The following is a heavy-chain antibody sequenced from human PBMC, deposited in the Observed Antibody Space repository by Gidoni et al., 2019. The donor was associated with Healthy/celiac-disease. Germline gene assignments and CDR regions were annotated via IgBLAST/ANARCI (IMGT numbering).Heavy chain of an antibody. D-gene: IGHD3-16*01. CDR3: ARGGGTVPFDY. CDR1: GGSVSSGSYY. J-gene: IGHJ4*02. V-gene: IGHV4-61*01. CDR2: IYYSGST. Sequence: QVQLQESGPGLVKPSETLSLTCTVSGGSVSSGSYYWSWIRQPPGKGLEWIGYIYYSGSTNYTPPLKSRVTKSVDTSKTQFSRKLSSVPAADPAVYYGARGGGTVPFDYWGQGTLVTVSS.